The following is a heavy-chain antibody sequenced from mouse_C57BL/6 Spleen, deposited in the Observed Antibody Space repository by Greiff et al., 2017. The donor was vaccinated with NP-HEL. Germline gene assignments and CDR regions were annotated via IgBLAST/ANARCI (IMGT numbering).Heavy chain of an antibody. V-gene: IGHV5-4*01. D-gene: IGHD4-1*01. CDR1: GFTFSSYA. Sequence: DVMLVESGGGLVKPGGSLKLSCAASGFTFSSYAMSWVRQTPEKRLEWVATISDGGSYTYYPDNVKGRFTISRDNAKNNLYLQMSHLKSEDTAMYYCARDPGTKAMDYWGQGTSVTVSS. CDR3: ARDPGTKAMDY. J-gene: IGHJ4*01. CDR2: ISDGGSYT.